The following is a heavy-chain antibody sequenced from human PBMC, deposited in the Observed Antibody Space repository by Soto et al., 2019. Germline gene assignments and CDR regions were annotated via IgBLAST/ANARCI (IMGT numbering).Heavy chain of an antibody. D-gene: IGHD6-6*01. Sequence: PRESLRLSYATSGLTFSGSAMHWVRQASGKGLEWVGRIRSKANSYATAYAASVKGRFTISRDDSKNTAYLQMNSLKTEDTAVYYCTRSIEKDEDEEERPRYNWFDPWGQGP. J-gene: IGHJ5*02. V-gene: IGHV3-73*01. CDR2: IRSKANSYAT. CDR1: GLTFSGSA. CDR3: TRSIEKDEDEEERPRYNWFDP.